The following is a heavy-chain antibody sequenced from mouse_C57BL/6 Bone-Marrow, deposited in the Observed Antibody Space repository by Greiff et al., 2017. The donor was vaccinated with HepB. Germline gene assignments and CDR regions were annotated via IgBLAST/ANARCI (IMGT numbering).Heavy chain of an antibody. CDR2: IDPETGGT. Sequence: VKLMESGAELVRPGASVTLSCKASGYTFTDYEMHWVKQTPVHGLEWIGAIDPETGGTAYNQKFKGKAILTADKSSSTAYMELRSLTSEDSAVYYCTRWGGFAYWGQGTLVTVSA. CDR1: GYTFTDYE. V-gene: IGHV1-15*01. CDR3: TRWGGFAY. J-gene: IGHJ3*01.